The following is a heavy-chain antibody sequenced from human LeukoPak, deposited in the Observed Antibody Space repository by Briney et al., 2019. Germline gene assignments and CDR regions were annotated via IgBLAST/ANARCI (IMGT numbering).Heavy chain of an antibody. Sequence: SETLSLTCTVSGGSISSGGYYWTWIRQHPGKGLEWIGYIYYSGSTYHNPSLKSRVTISVDTSKNQFSLKLSSVTAADTAVYYCARGYVVETTWGQGTLVTVSS. J-gene: IGHJ5*02. V-gene: IGHV4-31*03. CDR1: GGSISSGGYY. D-gene: IGHD2-21*02. CDR3: ARGYVVETT. CDR2: IYYSGST.